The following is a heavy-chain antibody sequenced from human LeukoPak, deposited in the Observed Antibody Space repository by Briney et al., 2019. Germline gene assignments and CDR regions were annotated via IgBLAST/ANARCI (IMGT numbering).Heavy chain of an antibody. CDR3: ARADGGYYFDY. CDR2: IYSGATT. Sequence: SGGSLRLSCAASGFTFNNYAMTWVRQAPGKGLEWVSVIYSGATTSYADSVKGRFTISRDNSKNTLYLQMNSLRAEDTAVYYCARADGGYYFDYWGQGTLVTVSS. CDR1: GFTFNNYA. V-gene: IGHV3-53*01. D-gene: IGHD3-22*01. J-gene: IGHJ4*02.